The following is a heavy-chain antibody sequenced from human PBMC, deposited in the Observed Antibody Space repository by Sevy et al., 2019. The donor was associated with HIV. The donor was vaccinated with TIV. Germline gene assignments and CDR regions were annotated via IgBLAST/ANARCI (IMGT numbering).Heavy chain of an antibody. Sequence: ASVKVSCKVSGYTLTELSMHWVRQAPGKGLEWMGGFDPEDGETIYAQKFQGRVTMTEDTSTDTAYMERSSLRSEATAVYYWAAHGSLLDTAMVGGYYFDYWGQGTLVTVSS. CDR2: FDPEDGET. CDR3: AAHGSLLDTAMVGGYYFDY. V-gene: IGHV1-24*01. J-gene: IGHJ4*02. CDR1: GYTLTELS. D-gene: IGHD5-18*01.